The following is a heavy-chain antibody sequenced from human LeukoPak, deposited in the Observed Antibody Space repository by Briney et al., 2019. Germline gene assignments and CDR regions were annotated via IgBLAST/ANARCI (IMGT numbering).Heavy chain of an antibody. CDR2: IYTSGST. Sequence: PSQTLSLTCTVSGDSISSGTYYWSWIRQPAGKGLEWIGRIYTSGSTNYNPSLKSRVTISVDTSKNQFSLKLSSVTAADTAVYYCAQGSSTWVNFDYWGQGTLVTVSS. CDR1: GDSISSGTYY. CDR3: AQGSSTWVNFDY. V-gene: IGHV4-61*02. D-gene: IGHD6-13*01. J-gene: IGHJ4*02.